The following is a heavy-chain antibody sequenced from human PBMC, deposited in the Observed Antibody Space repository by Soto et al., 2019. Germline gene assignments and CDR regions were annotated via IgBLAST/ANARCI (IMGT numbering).Heavy chain of an antibody. V-gene: IGHV4-39*01. CDR3: ARQRRYYYDSSGYPGY. J-gene: IGHJ4*02. Sequence: SETLSLTCTVSGGSISSSSYYWGWIRQPPGKGLEWIGSIYYTGSTYYNPSLKSRVTISVDTSKNQFSLKLSSVTAADTAVYYCARQRRYYYDSSGYPGYWGQGTLVTVSS. CDR2: IYYTGST. D-gene: IGHD3-22*01. CDR1: GGSISSSSYY.